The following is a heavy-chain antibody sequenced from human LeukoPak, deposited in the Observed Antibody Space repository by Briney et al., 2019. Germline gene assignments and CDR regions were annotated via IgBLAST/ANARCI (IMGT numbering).Heavy chain of an antibody. CDR3: AKDGPTVTAFDY. J-gene: IGHJ4*02. CDR2: ISYDGSNK. Sequence: GGSLRLSCAAYGFTFSSYGMHWVRQAPGKGLEWVAVISYDGSNKYYADSVKGRFTISRDNSKNTLYLQMNSLRAEDTAVYYCAKDGPTVTAFDYWGQGTLVTVSS. D-gene: IGHD4-17*01. V-gene: IGHV3-30*18. CDR1: GFTFSSYG.